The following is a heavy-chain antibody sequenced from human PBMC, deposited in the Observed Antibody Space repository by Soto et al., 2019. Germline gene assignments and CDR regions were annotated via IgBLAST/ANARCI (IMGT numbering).Heavy chain of an antibody. CDR2: MHHSGRT. J-gene: IGHJ4*02. CDR3: ARWVEVSLDYFDS. CDR1: GSYMRYHYYY. V-gene: IGHV4-31*03. Sequence: SDTLSLTCTISGSYMRYHYYYWTWVGQNPGKDLEWIGHMHHSGRTHYNPSLKSRVAISVDTSKNQFSLYLNSVTAADTAVYYCARWVEVSLDYFDSWGQGTPVTVS. D-gene: IGHD2-15*01.